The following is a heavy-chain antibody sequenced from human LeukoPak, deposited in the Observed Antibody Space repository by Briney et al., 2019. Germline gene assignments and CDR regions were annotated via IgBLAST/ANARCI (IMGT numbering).Heavy chain of an antibody. CDR1: GFTFSSYW. V-gene: IGHV3-7*01. CDR2: IKQDGSEK. CDR3: ARGGCSSTSCPNYYYYYGMDV. D-gene: IGHD2-2*01. Sequence: PGGSLRLSCAASGFTFSSYWMSWVRQAPGKGLEWVANIKQDGSEKYYVDSVKGRFTISRDNAKNSLYLQMNSLRAEDTAVYYCARGGCSSTSCPNYYYYYGMDVWGQGTTVTDSS. J-gene: IGHJ6*02.